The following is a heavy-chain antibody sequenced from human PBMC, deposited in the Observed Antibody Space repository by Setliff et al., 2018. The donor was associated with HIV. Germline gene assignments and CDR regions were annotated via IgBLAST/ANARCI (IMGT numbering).Heavy chain of an antibody. D-gene: IGHD4-17*01. CDR1: GFTFGDYA. Sequence: GGSLRLSCTTSGFTFGDYAMSWVRQAPGKGLEWVSYISSQSYGETAEYAPSVKGRFTISRDNSRSITYLQMNSLKTEDTAVYYCTRTYGAGRLDYWGQGTLVTVSS. CDR3: TRTYGAGRLDY. V-gene: IGHV3-49*04. CDR2: ISSQSYGETA. J-gene: IGHJ4*02.